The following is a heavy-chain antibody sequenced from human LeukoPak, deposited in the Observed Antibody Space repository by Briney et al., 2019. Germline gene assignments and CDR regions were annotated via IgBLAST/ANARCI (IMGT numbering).Heavy chain of an antibody. J-gene: IGHJ6*03. CDR2: IIPMFGTA. Sequence: SVKVSCKASGGTFSSYAISWVRQAPGQGLEWMGGIIPMFGTANYAQKFQGRVTITADKSTSTAYMELSSLRSEDTAVYYCARDPNRGYYYKDVWGKGTTVTVSS. CDR1: GGTFSSYA. D-gene: IGHD2/OR15-2a*01. CDR3: ARDPNRGYYYKDV. V-gene: IGHV1-69*06.